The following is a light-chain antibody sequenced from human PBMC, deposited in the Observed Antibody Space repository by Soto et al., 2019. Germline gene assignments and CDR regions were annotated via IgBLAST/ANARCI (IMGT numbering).Light chain of an antibody. V-gene: IGKV1-9*01. CDR2: GTF. J-gene: IGKJ3*01. Sequence: IQLTQSPSSLFASVGDRVSITCRASQDIKTYLAWYQQKQGKAPKLLISGTFTLQSGVPSRFNGSGSGTDFTLTIRRLQPEDFATYYCQHLNNYPPFTFGPGTKVDLE. CDR1: QDIKTY. CDR3: QHLNNYPPFT.